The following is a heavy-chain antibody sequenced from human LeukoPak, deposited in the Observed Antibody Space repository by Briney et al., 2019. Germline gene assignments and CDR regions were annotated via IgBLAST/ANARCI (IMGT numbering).Heavy chain of an antibody. Sequence: GASVKVSCKASGYTFTSYGISWVRQAPGQGLEWMGIINPSGGSTSYAQKFQGRVTMTRDMSTSTVYMELSSLRSEDTAVYYCARRAIVVVVDYYYYYMDVWGKGTTVTVSS. V-gene: IGHV1-46*01. CDR2: INPSGGST. D-gene: IGHD2-15*01. J-gene: IGHJ6*03. CDR1: GYTFTSYG. CDR3: ARRAIVVVVDYYYYYMDV.